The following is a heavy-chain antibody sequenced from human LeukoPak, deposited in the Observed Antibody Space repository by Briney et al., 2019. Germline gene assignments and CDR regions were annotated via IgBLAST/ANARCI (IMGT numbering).Heavy chain of an antibody. CDR3: ARDGGYCSGGSCYPKFDY. J-gene: IGHJ4*02. D-gene: IGHD2-15*01. V-gene: IGHV3-11*05. Sequence: GGSLRLSCAASGFTFSDYYMSWIRQAPGTGLEWVSYISSSSSYTNYADSVKGRFTISRDNAKNSLYLQMNSLRAEDTAVYYCARDGGYCSGGSCYPKFDYWGQGTLVTVSS. CDR2: ISSSSSYT. CDR1: GFTFSDYY.